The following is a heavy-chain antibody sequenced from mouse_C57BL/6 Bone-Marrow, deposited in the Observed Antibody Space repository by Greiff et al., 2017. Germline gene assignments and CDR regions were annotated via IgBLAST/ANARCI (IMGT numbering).Heavy chain of an antibody. V-gene: IGHV1-81*01. Sequence: QVQLQQSGAELARPGASVKLSCKASGYTFTSYGISWVKQRTGQGLEWIGEIYPRSGNTYYNEKFKGKATLTADKSSSTAYMALRSLTSEDSAVYFCARYGYKTWYFDVWGTGTTVTVSS. CDR2: IYPRSGNT. CDR1: GYTFTSYG. J-gene: IGHJ1*03. CDR3: ARYGYKTWYFDV. D-gene: IGHD2-2*01.